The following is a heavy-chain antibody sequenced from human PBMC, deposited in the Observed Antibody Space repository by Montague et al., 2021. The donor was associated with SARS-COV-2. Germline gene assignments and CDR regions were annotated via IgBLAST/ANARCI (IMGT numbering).Heavy chain of an antibody. D-gene: IGHD4-23*01. CDR3: ARWDPQTLTLIGLRGKSASDY. CDR2: INHSGTT. Sequence: SETLSLTCAVYGGSSSGYYWTWIRQSPGKGLEWIAEINHSGTTNYNFNPPLRSRVTISVDTSKSQFSLKLTSVTAADTGVYYCARWDPQTLTLIGLRGKSASDYWGQGTLVTVSS. CDR1: GGSSSGYY. V-gene: IGHV4-34*01. J-gene: IGHJ4*02.